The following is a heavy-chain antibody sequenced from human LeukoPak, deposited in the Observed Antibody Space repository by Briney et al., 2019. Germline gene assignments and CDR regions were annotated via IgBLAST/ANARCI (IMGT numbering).Heavy chain of an antibody. Sequence: PGGSLRLSCAASGFTFSSYSMNWVRQAPGKGLEWVSSISSSSSYIYYADSVKGRFTISRDNAKNSLYLQMNSLRAEDTAVYYCARGTNYYGSGSYYRSSWFDPWGQGTLVTVSS. D-gene: IGHD3-10*01. CDR3: ARGTNYYGSGSYYRSSWFDP. CDR1: GFTFSSYS. CDR2: ISSSSSYI. V-gene: IGHV3-21*01. J-gene: IGHJ5*02.